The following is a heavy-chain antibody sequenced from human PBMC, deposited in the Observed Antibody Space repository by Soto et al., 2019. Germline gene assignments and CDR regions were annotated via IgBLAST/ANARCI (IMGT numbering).Heavy chain of an antibody. V-gene: IGHV3-7*01. Sequence: GGSLRLSCAASESTFSSDWMCWVRQAPGRGLEWVANINQDGSEKYYVDSVKGRFTIFRDNAKKSLYLQMNSLRAEDTAVYYCARDGYSYGNYYFDYWGQGIRVTVSS. D-gene: IGHD5-18*01. CDR2: INQDGSEK. CDR3: ARDGYSYGNYYFDY. J-gene: IGHJ4*02. CDR1: ESTFSSDW.